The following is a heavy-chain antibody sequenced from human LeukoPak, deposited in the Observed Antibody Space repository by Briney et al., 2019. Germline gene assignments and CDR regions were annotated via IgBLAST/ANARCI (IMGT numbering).Heavy chain of an antibody. CDR1: GGTFSSYA. Sequence: ASVKVSCKASGGTFSSYAISWVRQAPGQGLEWMGRIIPILGIANYAQKFQGRVTITADKSTSTAYMELSSLRSDDTAVYYCARDRKYYYDSSGYPAFGAFDIWGQGTMVTVSS. D-gene: IGHD3-22*01. CDR2: IIPILGIA. V-gene: IGHV1-69*04. CDR3: ARDRKYYYDSSGYPAFGAFDI. J-gene: IGHJ3*02.